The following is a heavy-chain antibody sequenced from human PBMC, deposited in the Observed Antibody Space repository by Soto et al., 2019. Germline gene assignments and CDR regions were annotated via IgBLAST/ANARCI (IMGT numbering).Heavy chain of an antibody. V-gene: IGHV1-69*13. Sequence: PVKVSCKASGGTFSSYAISWVRQAPGQGLEWMGGIIPIFGTANYAQKFQGRVTITADESTSTAYMELSSLRSEDTAVYYCARAGRLYCSSTSCFPAFDILGQGTMVTVSS. CDR1: GGTFSSYA. CDR3: ARAGRLYCSSTSCFPAFDI. CDR2: IIPIFGTA. J-gene: IGHJ3*02. D-gene: IGHD2-2*01.